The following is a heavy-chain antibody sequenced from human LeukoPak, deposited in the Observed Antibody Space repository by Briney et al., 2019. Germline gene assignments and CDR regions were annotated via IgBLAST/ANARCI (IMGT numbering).Heavy chain of an antibody. V-gene: IGHV3-11*01. CDR3: IRAVYDSSGYSFDL. D-gene: IGHD3-22*01. J-gene: IGHJ4*02. Sequence: TGGSLRLSCAASGFTFSDYYMSWIRQAPGKGLEWVSYISSSGSTIYYADSVKGRFTISRDNAKNSLYLQMNSLKTEDTAVYYCIRAVYDSSGYSFDLWGQGTLVTVSS. CDR1: GFTFSDYY. CDR2: ISSSGSTI.